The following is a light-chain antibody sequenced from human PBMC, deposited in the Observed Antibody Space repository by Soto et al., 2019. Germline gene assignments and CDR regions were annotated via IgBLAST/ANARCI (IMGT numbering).Light chain of an antibody. CDR2: DAS. Sequence: DIQMTQSPSTLSASAGERATITCRASQSISSWVAWYQQKPGKAPKLLSYDASSLESGVPSRFSGSGSGTEFTLTSSSLKPDDFATYYCQQYHSYSRTFGQGTKVDIK. CDR3: QQYHSYSRT. V-gene: IGKV1-5*01. J-gene: IGKJ1*01. CDR1: QSISSW.